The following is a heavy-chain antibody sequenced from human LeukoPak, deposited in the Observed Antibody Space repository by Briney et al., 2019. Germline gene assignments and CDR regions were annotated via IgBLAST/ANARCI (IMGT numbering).Heavy chain of an antibody. CDR2: IYHSGST. V-gene: IGHV4-38-2*01. CDR1: GGSFSGHY. J-gene: IGHJ6*03. Sequence: SETLSLTCAVYGGSFSGHYWGWIRQPPGKGLEWIGSIYHSGSTYYNPSLKSRVTTSVDTSNNQFSLKLSSVTAADTAVYYCARGSDYYYYYYMDVWGKGTTVTVFS. CDR3: ARGSDYYYYYYMDV.